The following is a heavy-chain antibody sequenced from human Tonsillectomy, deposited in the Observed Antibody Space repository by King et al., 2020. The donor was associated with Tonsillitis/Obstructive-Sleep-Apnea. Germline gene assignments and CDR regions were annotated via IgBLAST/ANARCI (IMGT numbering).Heavy chain of an antibody. CDR2: IWYDGSNK. CDR3: ARGLQWAQPYFDH. V-gene: IGHV3-33*01. Sequence: VQLVESGGGVVQPGTSLRLSCAASGFTFSNYGMHWVRQAPGKGLEWVAVIWYDGSNKYYADSVKGRFPISRDNSKNTLYLQMNSLRAEDTAVYYCARGLQWAQPYFDHWGQGTLVTVSS. CDR1: GFTFSNYG. J-gene: IGHJ4*02. D-gene: IGHD2-21*02.